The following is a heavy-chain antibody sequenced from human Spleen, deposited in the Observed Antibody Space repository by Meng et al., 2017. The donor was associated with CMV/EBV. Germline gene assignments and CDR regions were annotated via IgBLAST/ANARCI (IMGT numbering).Heavy chain of an antibody. Sequence: SCKASGDTFASYDINWVRQATGQGLEWMGWMNPYSGDTGYAQKFQGRVAMTRSTSISTAYMELTSLASEDTAVYYCARGSTNGWFDYWGQGTLVTVSS. D-gene: IGHD2-8*01. CDR3: ARGSTNGWFDY. V-gene: IGHV1-8*01. CDR2: MNPYSGDT. J-gene: IGHJ5*01. CDR1: GDTFASYD.